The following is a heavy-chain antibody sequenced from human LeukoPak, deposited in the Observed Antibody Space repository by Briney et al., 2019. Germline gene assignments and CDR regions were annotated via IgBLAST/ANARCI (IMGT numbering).Heavy chain of an antibody. Sequence: GGSLRLSCVASGFTFSDHYMSWIRQAPGKGLEWLSYISNDGTTIYYADSVKGRFTISRDNAKNSLHLQMNSLRAGDTTVYYCARDRRPSSWLGVGPWGQGTLVTVSS. CDR1: GFTFSDHY. CDR3: ARDRRPSSWLGVGP. V-gene: IGHV3-11*04. D-gene: IGHD6-13*01. J-gene: IGHJ5*02. CDR2: ISNDGTTI.